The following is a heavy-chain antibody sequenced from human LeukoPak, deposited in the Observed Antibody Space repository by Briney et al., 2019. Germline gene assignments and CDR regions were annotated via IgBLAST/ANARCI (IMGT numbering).Heavy chain of an antibody. CDR1: GYTFTGYY. CDR3: ARADPLGSGYPDYFFDY. Sequence: ASVRVSCKTSGYTFTGYYLHWVRQAPGPGLEWMGYINPNNGDAVYAQKFQGRFTMTRDTSIRTVYMELTNLTSDDTAVYYCARADPLGSGYPDYFFDYWGQGALVTVSS. J-gene: IGHJ4*02. D-gene: IGHD2-15*01. V-gene: IGHV1-2*02. CDR2: INPNNGDA.